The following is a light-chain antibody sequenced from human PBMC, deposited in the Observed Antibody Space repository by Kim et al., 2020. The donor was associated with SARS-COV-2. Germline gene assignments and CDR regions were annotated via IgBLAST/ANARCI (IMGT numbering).Light chain of an antibody. CDR3: QKYNSAPWT. CDR1: QDIKNY. V-gene: IGKV1-27*01. J-gene: IGKJ1*01. Sequence: ASVGDRVTLTGRASQDIKNYLAWYRRTPGKVPEVLIYAASIVHSGVPSRISGSGSGTDFTLTINSLQPEDGAIYYCQKYNSAPWTFGQGTKVDIK. CDR2: AAS.